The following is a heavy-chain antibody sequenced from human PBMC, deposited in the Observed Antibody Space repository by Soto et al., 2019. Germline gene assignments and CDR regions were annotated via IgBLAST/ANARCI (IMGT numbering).Heavy chain of an antibody. J-gene: IGHJ2*01. Sequence: QVQLVQSGAEVKKPGSSVKVSCKASGGTFSSYAISWVRQAPGQGLEWMGGIIPIFGTANYAQQFQDRVTITADESTRTAYMEVSSLRSEDTAVYYCASGTYDVFWSGDWYIDLWGRGTLVTVSS. CDR3: ASGTYDVFWSGDWYIDL. D-gene: IGHD3-3*01. CDR2: IIPIFGTA. V-gene: IGHV1-69*01. CDR1: GGTFSSYA.